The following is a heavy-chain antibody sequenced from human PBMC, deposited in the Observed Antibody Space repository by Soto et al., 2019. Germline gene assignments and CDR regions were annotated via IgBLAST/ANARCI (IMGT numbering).Heavy chain of an antibody. CDR2: IYYNGST. Sequence: QVQLQESGPRLVKHSETLSLTCTVSGDSISSYYWSWIRQPPGKGLEWIGYIYYNGSTNYNPSLKSRVTISVDTSKNQFSLNLRSVTAADTAVYYCARDGDTTQHDGMDVWGQGTTVTVSS. CDR3: ARDGDTTQHDGMDV. J-gene: IGHJ6*02. V-gene: IGHV4-59*01. D-gene: IGHD1-26*01. CDR1: GDSISSYY.